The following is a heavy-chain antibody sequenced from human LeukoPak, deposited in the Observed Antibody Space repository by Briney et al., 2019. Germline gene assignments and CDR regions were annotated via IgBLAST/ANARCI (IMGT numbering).Heavy chain of an antibody. V-gene: IGHV4-61*01. CDR1: GGSVSSGSYY. CDR3: ARESRIAARNFDY. Sequence: SETLSLTCTVSGGSVSSGSYYWSWIRPPPGQGLEWIGYIYYSGSTNYNPSLKSRVTISVDTSKNQFSLKLSSVTAADTAVYYCARESRIAARNFDYWGQGTLVTVSS. CDR2: IYYSGST. J-gene: IGHJ4*02. D-gene: IGHD6-6*01.